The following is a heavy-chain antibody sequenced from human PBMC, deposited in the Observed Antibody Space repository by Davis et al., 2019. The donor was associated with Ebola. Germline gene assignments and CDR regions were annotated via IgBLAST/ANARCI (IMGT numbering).Heavy chain of an antibody. D-gene: IGHD3/OR15-3a*01. CDR1: GFTFRNYG. J-gene: IGHJ4*02. Sequence: PGSPLKVSCAASGFTFRNYGMHWVRQAPGKGLEWVGIISSDGSSIFYSESVKGRFTISRDNSKNTLYLQVDSLRVEDTAVYYCAKEPFWTGYYDYWGQGTLVTVSS. CDR3: AKEPFWTGYYDY. V-gene: IGHV3-30*18. CDR2: ISSDGSSI.